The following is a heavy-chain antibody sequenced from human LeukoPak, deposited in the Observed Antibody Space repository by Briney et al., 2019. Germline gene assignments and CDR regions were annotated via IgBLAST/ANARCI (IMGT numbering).Heavy chain of an antibody. CDR2: ISWNSGSI. J-gene: IGHJ4*02. V-gene: IGHV3-9*01. D-gene: IGHD5-18*01. Sequence: GGSLRLSCAASGFTFDDYAMHWVRQAPGKGLEWVSGISWNSGSIGYADSVKGRFTISRDNAKNSLYLQMNSLRAEDTALYYCAKSRDTAMVGLFDYWGQGTLVTVSS. CDR1: GFTFDDYA. CDR3: AKSRDTAMVGLFDY.